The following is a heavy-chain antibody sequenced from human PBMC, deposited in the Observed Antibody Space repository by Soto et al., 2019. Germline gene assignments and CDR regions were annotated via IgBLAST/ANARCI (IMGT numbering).Heavy chain of an antibody. Sequence: QVQLVESGGGVVQPWRSLSLSCAASGFAFSRFGIHWVRQAPGQGLEWVAVISFDGKVKYYGEAVKGRFTVSRDNTQNMLYLHMNSLRAEDTAIYYCAKEAGVTMFRGPTSNGFDFWGQGTVVTVSS. V-gene: IGHV3-30*18. CDR1: GFAFSRFG. D-gene: IGHD3-10*01. CDR2: ISFDGKVK. J-gene: IGHJ5*01. CDR3: AKEAGVTMFRGPTSNGFDF.